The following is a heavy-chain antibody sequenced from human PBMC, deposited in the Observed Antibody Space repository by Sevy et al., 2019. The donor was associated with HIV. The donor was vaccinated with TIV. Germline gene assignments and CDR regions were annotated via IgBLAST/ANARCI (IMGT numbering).Heavy chain of an antibody. Sequence: GGSLRLSCVASEFAFNIHNVSWVRQAPGKGLEWVSSISTSSNNIYYADSVEGRFTISRDNAKNSLYLQMNSLRAEDTAVYYCARTFSVSWYDYWGQGTLVTVSS. J-gene: IGHJ4*02. CDR1: EFAFNIHN. CDR3: ARTFSVSWYDY. CDR2: ISTSSNNI. D-gene: IGHD6-13*01. V-gene: IGHV3-21*01.